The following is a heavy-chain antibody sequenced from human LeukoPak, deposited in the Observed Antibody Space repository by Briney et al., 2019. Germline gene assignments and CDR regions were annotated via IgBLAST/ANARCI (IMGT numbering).Heavy chain of an antibody. Sequence: SETLSLICAVSGGSFSSYYWSWIRQAAGKGLEWIGRIYTSGSTNYNPSLQTRVTMSVDTSKNQFSLKLSCVAAADTAVYYCARDRAVTDGHFDYWGQGTLVTVSS. CDR2: IYTSGST. V-gene: IGHV4-4*07. CDR1: GGSFSSYY. J-gene: IGHJ4*02. D-gene: IGHD4-17*01. CDR3: ARDRAVTDGHFDY.